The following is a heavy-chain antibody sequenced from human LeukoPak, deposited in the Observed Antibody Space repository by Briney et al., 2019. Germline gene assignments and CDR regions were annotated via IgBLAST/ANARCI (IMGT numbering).Heavy chain of an antibody. V-gene: IGHV3-48*03. CDR1: GFTFSSYE. J-gene: IGHJ4*02. CDR2: ISSSGSTI. D-gene: IGHD3-16*01. CDR3: AKERRRVDTSMIRSYYFDY. Sequence: PGGSLRLSCAASGFTFSSYEMNWVRQAPGKGLEWVSYISSSGSTIYYADSVQGRFTISRDNSKNILFLQMNSLGAEDSASYFCAKERRRVDTSMIRSYYFDYWGQGTPVTVSS.